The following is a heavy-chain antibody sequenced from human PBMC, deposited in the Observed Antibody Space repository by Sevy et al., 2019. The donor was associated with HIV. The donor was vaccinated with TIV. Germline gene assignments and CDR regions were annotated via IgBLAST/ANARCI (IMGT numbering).Heavy chain of an antibody. Sequence: ASVKVSCKASGDTFNNYHVHWVRQAPGQGLEWMGIINPSGGTTSYAQKFQGRVTMTRDTSTSTVYMELSSLRSEDTAVYYCASAPSWYDSSGYNALDIWGQGTMVTVSS. V-gene: IGHV1-46*02. CDR2: INPSGGTT. J-gene: IGHJ3*02. CDR1: GDTFNNYH. CDR3: ASAPSWYDSSGYNALDI. D-gene: IGHD3-22*01.